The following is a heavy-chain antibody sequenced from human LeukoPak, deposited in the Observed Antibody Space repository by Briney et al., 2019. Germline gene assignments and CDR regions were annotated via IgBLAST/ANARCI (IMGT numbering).Heavy chain of an antibody. D-gene: IGHD5-12*01. CDR3: ASCVAYEKYNDMDV. J-gene: IGHJ6*02. V-gene: IGHV3-74*01. CDR2: INSDGSST. Sequence: PGGSLRLSCAASGFTFSSNWMHWVRQTPGKGLVWVSRINSDGSSTTYADSVKGRFTISRDNAKNTLYLQMNSLRAEDTAVYYCASCVAYEKYNDMDVWGQGTTVTVSS. CDR1: GFTFSSNW.